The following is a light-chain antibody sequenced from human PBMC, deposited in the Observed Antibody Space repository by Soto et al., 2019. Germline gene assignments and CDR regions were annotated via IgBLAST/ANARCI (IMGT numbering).Light chain of an antibody. Sequence: IVLTQSPGTLSLSPWERATLSCCASPSVSNRYLAWYQQKPGQAPRLLIYGASSRATGIPDRFSGSGSGTDFTLTISRLEPEDFAVFYCHQYGSSPQTFGQGTKV. CDR1: PSVSNRY. V-gene: IGKV3-20*01. J-gene: IGKJ1*01. CDR3: HQYGSSPQT. CDR2: GAS.